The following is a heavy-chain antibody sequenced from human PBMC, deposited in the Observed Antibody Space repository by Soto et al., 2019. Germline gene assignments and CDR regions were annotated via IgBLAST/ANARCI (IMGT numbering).Heavy chain of an antibody. Sequence: ASVKVSCKASGGTFSSYAISWVRQAPGQGLEWMGGIIPIFGTANYAQKFQGRVTITADKSTSTAYMELSSLRSEDTAVYYCASSSRITIFGVVRRYGMDVWGQGTTVTVSS. V-gene: IGHV1-69*06. CDR1: GGTFSSYA. CDR3: ASSSRITIFGVVRRYGMDV. D-gene: IGHD3-3*01. J-gene: IGHJ6*02. CDR2: IIPIFGTA.